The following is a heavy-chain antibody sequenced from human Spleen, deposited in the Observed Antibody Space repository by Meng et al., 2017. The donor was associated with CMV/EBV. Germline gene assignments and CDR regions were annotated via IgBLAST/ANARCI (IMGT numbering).Heavy chain of an antibody. V-gene: IGHV2-5*02. CDR1: GFSRNTHGEA. Sequence: FSGFSRNTHGEAVGWIRQSPGEALEWLALIFWDNDRRYSPSLRSRLTITKDTSKNQVVLTMTNMDSVDTATYYCAHGSRDGYNGISDYWGQGTLVTVSS. J-gene: IGHJ4*02. CDR2: IFWDNDR. D-gene: IGHD5-24*01. CDR3: AHGSRDGYNGISDY.